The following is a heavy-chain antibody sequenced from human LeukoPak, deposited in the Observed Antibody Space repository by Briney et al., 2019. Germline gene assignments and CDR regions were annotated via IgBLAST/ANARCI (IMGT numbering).Heavy chain of an antibody. Sequence: GESLKISCKGSGYSFTSYWIGWVRQMPGKGLEWMGIVYPGDPGTRYSPSFQGQVTISADKAISTAYLQWSSLKASDTAIYYCARHGLTTVTKRIFDYWGQGTLATVSS. V-gene: IGHV5-51*01. CDR1: GYSFTSYW. J-gene: IGHJ4*02. CDR2: VYPGDPGT. D-gene: IGHD4-11*01. CDR3: ARHGLTTVTKRIFDY.